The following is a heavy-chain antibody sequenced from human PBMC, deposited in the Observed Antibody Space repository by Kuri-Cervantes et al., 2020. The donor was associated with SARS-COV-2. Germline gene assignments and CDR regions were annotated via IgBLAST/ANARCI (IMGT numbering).Heavy chain of an antibody. CDR3: ARHYGSGSYSFMHV. CDR1: GFIFSDSY. Sequence: GESLKISCAASGFIFSDSYMSWVRQASGKGLEWVSYISSSSSYSYYADSVKGRFTISRDNAKNSLYLQMNSLRAEDTAVYYCARHYGSGSYSFMHVWGKGTPVTVSS. D-gene: IGHD3-10*01. CDR2: ISSSSSYS. J-gene: IGHJ6*03. V-gene: IGHV3-11*06.